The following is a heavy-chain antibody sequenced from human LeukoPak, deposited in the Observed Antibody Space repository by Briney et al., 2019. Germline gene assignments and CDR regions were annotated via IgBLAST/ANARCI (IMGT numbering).Heavy chain of an antibody. CDR1: GASLISYY. J-gene: IGHJ4*02. Sequence: PSETLSLTCTVSGASLISYYWNWIRQPPGKGLEWIVYIYYNGSPNYNPSLKSRVTMSQDTSKNQFSLKLTSVTAADTAVYYCARDSRSYERSGYYHFDYWGQGSLVTVSS. CDR3: ARDSRSYERSGYYHFDY. CDR2: IYYNGSP. D-gene: IGHD3-22*01. V-gene: IGHV4-59*01.